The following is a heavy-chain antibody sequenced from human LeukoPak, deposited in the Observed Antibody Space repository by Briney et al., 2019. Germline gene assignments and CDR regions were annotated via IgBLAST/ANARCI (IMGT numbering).Heavy chain of an antibody. D-gene: IGHD6-19*01. Sequence: PSETLSLTCTVSGGSFSSYYWSWIRQPPGKGLEWIGYIYSSWSTKFNPSLKSRVTISVDTSKNQFSLKLSSVTAADTAVYYWAGGLTVAGTQYYYGMDVWGQGTTVSVSS. CDR1: GGSFSSYY. CDR2: IYSSWST. CDR3: AGGLTVAGTQYYYGMDV. J-gene: IGHJ6*02. V-gene: IGHV4-59*08.